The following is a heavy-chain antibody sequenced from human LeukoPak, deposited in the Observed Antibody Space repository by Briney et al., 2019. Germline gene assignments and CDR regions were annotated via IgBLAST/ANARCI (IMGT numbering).Heavy chain of an antibody. J-gene: IGHJ4*02. CDR2: ISSSGSTI. CDR3: ARDRTIAAAGTPADY. D-gene: IGHD6-13*01. Sequence: GGSLRLSCAASGFTFSDYYMSWIRQAPGKGLEWVSYISSSGSTIYYPDSVRGRFTISRDNSKNTLYLQMNSLRAEDTAIYYCARDRTIAAAGTPADYWGQGTLVTVSS. V-gene: IGHV3-11*04. CDR1: GFTFSDYY.